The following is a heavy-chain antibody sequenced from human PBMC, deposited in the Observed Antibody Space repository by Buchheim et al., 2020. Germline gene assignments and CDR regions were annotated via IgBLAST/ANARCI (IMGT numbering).Heavy chain of an antibody. V-gene: IGHV3-30*18. CDR3: AKDLRAYDSSGYNRGFDY. Sequence: QVQLVESGGGVVQPGRSLRLSCAASGFTFSSYGMHWVRQAPGKGLEWVAVISYDGSNKYYADSVKGRFTISRDNSKNTLYLQMNSLRAEDTAVYYCAKDLRAYDSSGYNRGFDYWGQGTL. J-gene: IGHJ4*02. D-gene: IGHD3-22*01. CDR1: GFTFSSYG. CDR2: ISYDGSNK.